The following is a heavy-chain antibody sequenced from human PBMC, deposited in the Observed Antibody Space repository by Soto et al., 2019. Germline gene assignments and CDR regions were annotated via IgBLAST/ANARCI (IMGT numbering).Heavy chain of an antibody. V-gene: IGHV1-8*01. CDR1: GYTFTSYD. CDR2: MNPNSGNT. CDR3: ARGGRPPYDYYGMDV. J-gene: IGHJ6*02. Sequence: ASVKVSCEASGYTFTSYDINWVRQATGHGLEWMGWMNPNSGNTGYAQKFQGRVTMTRNTSISTAYMELSSLSSEDTAVYYCARGGRPPYDYYGMDVWGQGTTVTVSS.